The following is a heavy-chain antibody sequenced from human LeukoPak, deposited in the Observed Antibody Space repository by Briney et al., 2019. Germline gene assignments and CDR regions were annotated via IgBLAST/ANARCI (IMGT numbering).Heavy chain of an antibody. CDR3: AILKYSSSPDY. Sequence: PSETLSLTCTVSGGSISSYYWSWIRQPPGKGLEWIGYIYYSGSTNYNPSLKSRVTISVDTSKNQFSLKLSSVTAADTAVYYCAILKYSSSPDYWGQGTLVTVSS. V-gene: IGHV4-59*08. CDR1: GGSISSYY. D-gene: IGHD6-6*01. CDR2: IYYSGST. J-gene: IGHJ4*02.